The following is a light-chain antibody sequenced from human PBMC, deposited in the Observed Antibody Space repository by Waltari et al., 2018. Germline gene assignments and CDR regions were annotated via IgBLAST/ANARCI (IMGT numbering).Light chain of an antibody. V-gene: IGLV2-14*01. CDR3: SSFTSTNTLL. CDR2: EVS. CDR1: SSDIGAYKY. J-gene: IGLJ3*02. Sequence: QSALTQPASVPGSPGQSITIPCTGPSSDIGAYKYVSCYQQYPDKAPKLIIYEVSNRPSGVSNRFSGSKSGNTASLSISGLQAEDESDYYCSSFTSTNTLLFGGGTKLTVL.